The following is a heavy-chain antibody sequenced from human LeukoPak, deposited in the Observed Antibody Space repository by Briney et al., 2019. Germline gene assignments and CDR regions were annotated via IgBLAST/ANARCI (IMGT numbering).Heavy chain of an antibody. V-gene: IGHV3-43*02. D-gene: IGHD3-16*02. CDR3: VKDQPVLSY. CDR1: GFTFDDCT. CDR2: TTGDGSRT. J-gene: IGHJ4*02. Sequence: GGSLRLSCAASGFTFDDCTMHWVRLTPGRGLEWVSLTTGDGSRTYSTNSLKGRFTISRDNSKNSLYLQIISLTTDDSGLYYCVKDQPVLSYWGQGTLVTVSS.